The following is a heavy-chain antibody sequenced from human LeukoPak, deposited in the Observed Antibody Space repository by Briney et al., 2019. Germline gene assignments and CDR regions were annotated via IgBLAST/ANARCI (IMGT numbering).Heavy chain of an antibody. CDR3: ATDSSSWHYYYYMDV. J-gene: IGHJ6*03. CDR1: GGSISSGSYY. CDR2: IYTSGST. V-gene: IGHV4-61*02. Sequence: SETLSLTCTVSGGSISSGSYYWSWIRQPAGKGLEWIGRIYTSGSTNYNPSLKSRVTISVDTSKNQFSLKLSSVTAADTAVYYCATDSSSWHYYYYMDVWGKGTTVTVSS. D-gene: IGHD6-13*01.